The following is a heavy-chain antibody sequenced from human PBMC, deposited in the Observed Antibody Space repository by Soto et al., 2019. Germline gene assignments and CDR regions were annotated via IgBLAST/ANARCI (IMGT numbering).Heavy chain of an antibody. CDR2: IRNQSTQEKT. CDR1: GFPFVALA. J-gene: IGHJ4*02. D-gene: IGHD3-16*01. CDR3: SGGERPYTAYFSLY. V-gene: IGHV3-49*03. Sequence: GGSLRLSCTACGFPFVALAINCLRQDSGKGIEWLRLIRNQSTQEKTESAADLKGRFTISRDTSNGISYLQMKNLNIDDSSVYYCSGGERPYTAYFSLYWGQVTPVAVS.